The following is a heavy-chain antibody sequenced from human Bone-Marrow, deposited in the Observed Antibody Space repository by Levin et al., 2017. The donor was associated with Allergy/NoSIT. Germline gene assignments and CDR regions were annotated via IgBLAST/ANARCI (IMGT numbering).Heavy chain of an antibody. CDR1: GFNFSSYD. Sequence: QPGGSLRLSCAASGFNFSSYDLHWVRQPAGGGLEWVSAIGIGGDTHYSGSVKGRFTISRQNVKNLLYLQMNSLRAGDTAVYYCARDKYGMDVWGQGTTVIVSS. J-gene: IGHJ6*02. CDR3: ARDKYGMDV. CDR2: IGIGGDT. V-gene: IGHV3-13*01.